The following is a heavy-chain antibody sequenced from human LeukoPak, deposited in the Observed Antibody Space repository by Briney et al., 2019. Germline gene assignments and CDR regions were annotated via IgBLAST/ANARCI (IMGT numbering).Heavy chain of an antibody. CDR3: ASSDYLSRTFDY. CDR2: IYYSGRT. J-gene: IGHJ4*02. V-gene: IGHV4-59*01. CDR1: GGSISSYY. Sequence: SETLSLTCTVSGGSISSYYWSWIRQPPGKGLEWIGYIYYSGRTNYNPSLKSRVTISVDTSKNQFSLMLSSVTAADTAVYYCASSDYLSRTFDYWGQGTLVTVSS. D-gene: IGHD3-22*01.